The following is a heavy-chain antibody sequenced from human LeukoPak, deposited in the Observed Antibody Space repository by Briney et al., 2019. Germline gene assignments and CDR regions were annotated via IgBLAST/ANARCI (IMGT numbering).Heavy chain of an antibody. J-gene: IGHJ3*02. CDR1: GGSINSYY. CDR3: ARQPGGTAAFDI. D-gene: IGHD6-13*01. CDR2: ISYTGGET. V-gene: IGHV4-59*08. Sequence: SETLSLTCTVSGGSINSYYWSWIRQPPGKGREWIGYISYTGGETNYNPSLTKRLTISIDPSENQFSLRLTSVTAANIAVYYCARQPGGTAAFDIWAQGTMVTVFS.